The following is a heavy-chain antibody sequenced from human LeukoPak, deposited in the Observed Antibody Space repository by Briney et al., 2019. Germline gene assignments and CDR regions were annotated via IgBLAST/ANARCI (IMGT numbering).Heavy chain of an antibody. J-gene: IGHJ4*02. D-gene: IGHD2-15*01. CDR2: INQSRST. Sequence: SETLLLTCAGYGAPFSGYYWSWIRQPPGKGLERNGEINQSRSTTCTPCLESRVTISVDTSKNQFSLELRAVTATDAAVYYCARSKPEYCSGGNCYAPFEYWGQGTLVNVSS. CDR3: ARSKPEYCSGGNCYAPFEY. CDR1: GAPFSGYY. V-gene: IGHV4-34*01.